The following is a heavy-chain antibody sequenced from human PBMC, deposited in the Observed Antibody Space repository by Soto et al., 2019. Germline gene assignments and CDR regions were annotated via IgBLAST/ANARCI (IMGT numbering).Heavy chain of an antibody. CDR1: GFTSGTTD. V-gene: IGHV3-23*01. D-gene: IGHD3-10*01. J-gene: IGHJ5*02. CDR2: SDGSGGIT. CDR3: VKNSGWFNA. Sequence: QLLQSGGGLVQPGGTLTLSCAASGFTSGTTDMSWVRQAPGEGLEWVSTSDGSGGITYYADSVKGRSTISRDNSRNTVYLQMNSLRGDDRALYYCVKNSGWFNAWGQGALVTVSS.